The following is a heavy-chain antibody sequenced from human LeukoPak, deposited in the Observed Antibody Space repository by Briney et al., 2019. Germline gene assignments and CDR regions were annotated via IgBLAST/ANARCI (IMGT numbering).Heavy chain of an antibody. D-gene: IGHD6-19*01. CDR2: IYTGETT. J-gene: IGHJ4*02. V-gene: IGHV3-66*01. CDR1: GFTVSSKY. CDR3: AKVGAVAAVEN. Sequence: PGGSLRLSCAASGFTVSSKYMSWVRQAPGKGLEWVSVIYTGETTYYADSVKGRFNISRDNSKNTLYLQMDGLRVEDTAVYYCAKVGAVAAVENWGQGALVTVSS.